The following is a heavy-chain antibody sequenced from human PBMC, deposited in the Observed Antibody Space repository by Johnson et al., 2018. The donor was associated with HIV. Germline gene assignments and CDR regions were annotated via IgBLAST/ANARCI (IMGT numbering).Heavy chain of an antibody. Sequence: QVQLVESGGGVVQPGRSLRLSCAASGFTFSSYGMHWVRQAPGKGLEWVAVIYYGGSDKFNTDSVKGRFTISRDNSKNTLYLQMNSLRAEDTAVYYCARAYSYGALDIWGQGTMVTVSS. CDR1: GFTFSSYG. V-gene: IGHV3-30*03. CDR3: ARAYSYGALDI. J-gene: IGHJ3*02. D-gene: IGHD1-26*01. CDR2: IYYGGSDK.